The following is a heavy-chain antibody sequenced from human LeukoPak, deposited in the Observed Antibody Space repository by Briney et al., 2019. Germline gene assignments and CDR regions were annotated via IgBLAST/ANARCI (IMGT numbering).Heavy chain of an antibody. CDR3: EKELGNSQPFDY. Sequence: GGSLRLSCAASGFTFGTYGLAWVRQAPGKGLEWVSAISAGGGHTYYADSVKGRFSVSRDNSKNTLYLQINSLRADDTAISYCEKELGNSQPFDYWGQGTLVTVSS. CDR1: GFTFGTYG. V-gene: IGHV3-23*01. J-gene: IGHJ4*02. D-gene: IGHD7-27*01. CDR2: ISAGGGHT.